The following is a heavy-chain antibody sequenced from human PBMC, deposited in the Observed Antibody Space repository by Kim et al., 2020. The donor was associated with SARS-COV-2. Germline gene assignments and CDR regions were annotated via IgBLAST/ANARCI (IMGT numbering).Heavy chain of an antibody. V-gene: IGHV3-7*03. CDR3: ARDETGFDP. D-gene: IGHD3-9*01. CDR2: IKQDVSEK. CDR1: GFSFSDYW. J-gene: IGHJ5*02. Sequence: GGSLRLSCVASGFSFSDYWMAWVRQSPGKGLEWVANIKQDVSEKKYVESVKGRFTISRDNARNSLFLQMNSLRDEDTALYYCARDETGFDPWGQGTLVT.